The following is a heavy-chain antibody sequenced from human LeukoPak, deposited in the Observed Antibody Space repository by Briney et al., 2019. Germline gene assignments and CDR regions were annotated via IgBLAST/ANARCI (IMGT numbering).Heavy chain of an antibody. CDR2: IKQDGSEK. CDR1: GFTFSSYW. D-gene: IGHD1-26*01. V-gene: IGHV3-7*01. CDR3: ARAGGSYPQDLDY. Sequence: PGGSLRLSCAASGFTFSSYWMSWVRQAPGKGLEWVANIKQDGSEKYYVDSVKGRFTISRDNAKNSLYLQMNSLRAEDTAVYYCARAGGSYPQDLDYWGQGTLVTVSS. J-gene: IGHJ4*02.